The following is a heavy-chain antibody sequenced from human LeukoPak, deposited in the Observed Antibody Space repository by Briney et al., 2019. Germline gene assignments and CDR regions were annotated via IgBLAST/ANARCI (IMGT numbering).Heavy chain of an antibody. D-gene: IGHD6-6*01. CDR2: IRQDGSKI. CDR3: AWLGDRQVLGN. CDR1: GFTFSTYW. J-gene: IGHJ4*02. Sequence: PGGSLRLSCAASGFTFSTYWMSWVRQAPGKGLEWVANIRQDGSKIYYVDSVKGRFTISRDNAKNSLYLQMNNLRAEDTAVYYCAWLGDRQVLGNWGQGTLVTVSS. V-gene: IGHV3-7*01.